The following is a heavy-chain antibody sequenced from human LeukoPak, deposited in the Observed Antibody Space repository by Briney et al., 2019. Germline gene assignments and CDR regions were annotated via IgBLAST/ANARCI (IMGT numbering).Heavy chain of an antibody. J-gene: IGHJ6*03. CDR2: ISSSGSTI. CDR1: GFTFSDYY. Sequence: PGGSLRLSCAASGFTFSDYYMSWIRQAPGKGLEWVSYISSSGSTIYYADSVKGRFTISRDNAKNSLYLQMNSLRAEDTAVYYCARTPPSTVTTYYYYMDVWGKGTTVTISS. D-gene: IGHD4-17*01. CDR3: ARTPPSTVTTYYYYMDV. V-gene: IGHV3-11*01.